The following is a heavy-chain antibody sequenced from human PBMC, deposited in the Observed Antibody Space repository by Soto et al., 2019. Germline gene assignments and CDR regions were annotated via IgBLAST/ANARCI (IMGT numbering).Heavy chain of an antibody. CDR3: ARTLNWNAQYNFDY. V-gene: IGHV4-31*03. D-gene: IGHD1-1*01. J-gene: IGHJ4*02. Sequence: SETLSLTCTVSGGSISSGGYYWSLIRQHPGKGLEWIGYIHYSGRTYHNPSLRSRVTISVDTSKNQFSLKLSSVTAADTAVYYCARTLNWNAQYNFDYWGQGTLVTVS. CDR1: GGSISSGGYY. CDR2: IHYSGRT.